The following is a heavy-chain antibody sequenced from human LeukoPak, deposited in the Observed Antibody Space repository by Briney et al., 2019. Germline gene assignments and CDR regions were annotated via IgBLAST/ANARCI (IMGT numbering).Heavy chain of an antibody. CDR2: ISSSGTTI. V-gene: IGHV3-48*03. CDR1: GFTFSSYE. Sequence: GGSLRLSCAASGFTFSSYEMNWVRQAPGKGLEWVSYISSSGTTIYYADSAKGRFTISRDNAKNSLYLQMNSLRAEDTAVYYCRGIAAAGIDYWGQGTLVTVSS. D-gene: IGHD6-13*01. J-gene: IGHJ4*02. CDR3: RGIAAAGIDY.